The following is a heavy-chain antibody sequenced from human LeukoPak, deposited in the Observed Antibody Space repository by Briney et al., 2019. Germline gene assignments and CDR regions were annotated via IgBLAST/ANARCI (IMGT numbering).Heavy chain of an antibody. Sequence: SSETLSLTCTVSGGSISSYYWSWIRQPPGKGLEWIGYIYYSGSTNYNPSLKSRVTISVDTSKNQFSLKLSSVTAPDTAVYYCARHYYDSSGYYPGDYYYMDVWGKGTTVTISS. V-gene: IGHV4-59*01. CDR1: GGSISSYY. J-gene: IGHJ6*03. CDR3: ARHYYDSSGYYPGDYYYMDV. D-gene: IGHD3-22*01. CDR2: IYYSGST.